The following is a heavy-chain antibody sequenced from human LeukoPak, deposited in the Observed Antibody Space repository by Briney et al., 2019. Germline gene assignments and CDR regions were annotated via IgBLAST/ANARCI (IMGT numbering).Heavy chain of an antibody. D-gene: IGHD2-15*01. Sequence: PGGSLRLSCAASGFTFSSYSMNWGRQAPGKGLEWVSYISSSSSTIYYADSVKGQFTISKDNAKNSLYLQMNSLRDEDTAVYYCAIAFLPTGVVVVAATNFDYWGQGTLVTVSS. V-gene: IGHV3-48*02. J-gene: IGHJ4*02. CDR2: ISSSSSTI. CDR1: GFTFSSYS. CDR3: AIAFLPTGVVVVAATNFDY.